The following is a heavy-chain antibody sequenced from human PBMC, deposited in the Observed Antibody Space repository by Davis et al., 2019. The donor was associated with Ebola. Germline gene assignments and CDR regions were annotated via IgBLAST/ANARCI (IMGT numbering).Heavy chain of an antibody. CDR1: GFTFSGSA. CDR2: IRSKANSYAT. V-gene: IGHV3-73*01. CDR3: TTQWLVLFARDY. D-gene: IGHD6-19*01. Sequence: GESLKIPCAASGFTFSGSAMHWVRQASGKGLEWVGRIRSKANSYATAYAASVKGRFTISRDDSKNTAYLQMNSLKTEDTAVYYCTTQWLVLFARDYWGQGTLVTVSS. J-gene: IGHJ4*02.